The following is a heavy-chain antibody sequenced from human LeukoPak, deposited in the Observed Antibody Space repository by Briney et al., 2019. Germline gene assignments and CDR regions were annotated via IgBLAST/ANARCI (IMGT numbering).Heavy chain of an antibody. J-gene: IGHJ4*02. CDR2: ISGSGGTT. CDR1: GFTFSSYA. Sequence: GGSLRLSCGASGFTFSSYAMSWVRQAPGKGLEWVSAISGSGGTTYYAVSVKGRFTISRDNSKNTLYVQMNSLRAEDTAIYYCTRVGYIDEGIDYWGQGTLVTVSS. D-gene: IGHD5-24*01. V-gene: IGHV3-23*01. CDR3: TRVGYIDEGIDY.